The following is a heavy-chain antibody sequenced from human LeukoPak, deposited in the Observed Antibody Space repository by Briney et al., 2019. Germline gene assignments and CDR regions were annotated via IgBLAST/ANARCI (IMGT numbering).Heavy chain of an antibody. CDR2: MNPNSGST. CDR3: ARRSQAGGTGIGY. V-gene: IGHV1-8*01. J-gene: IGHJ4*02. CDR1: GYTFTSYD. Sequence: ASVKVSCKASGYTFTSYDINWVRQATGQGLEWMGWMNPNSGSTGSAQKFQGRLTMTRNTSISTAYMELSSLRSEDTAVYYCARRSQAGGTGIGYWGQGTLVTVSS. D-gene: IGHD6-19*01.